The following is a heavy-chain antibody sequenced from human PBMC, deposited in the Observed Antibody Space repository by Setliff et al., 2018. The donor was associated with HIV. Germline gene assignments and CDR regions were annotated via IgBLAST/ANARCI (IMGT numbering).Heavy chain of an antibody. CDR2: IHPNGGGT. V-gene: IGHV1-2*02. J-gene: IGHJ4*02. CDR1: GYTFSDYF. CDR3: ARVFGVRQAFDN. D-gene: IGHD3-10*02. Sequence: ASVKVSCKASGYTFSDYFIHWVRQAPGQGLEWMGWIHPNGGGTNYAQKFQGRVTMTRDTSITTAYMELSRLSSDDTAVYYCARVFGVRQAFDNWGQGTLVTVSS.